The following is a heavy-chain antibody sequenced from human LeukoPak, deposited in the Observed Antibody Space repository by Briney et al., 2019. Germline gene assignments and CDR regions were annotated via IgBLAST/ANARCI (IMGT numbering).Heavy chain of an antibody. D-gene: IGHD2-15*01. CDR2: IYSGGST. CDR1: GFTVSSNY. Sequence: GGSLRLSCAASGFTVSSNYMSWVRQAPGKGLEWVSVIYSGGSTYYADSVKGRFTISRDNSKNTLYLQMNSLRAEDTAVYYCAGGGYCSGGSCHKPFDYWGQGTLVTVSS. J-gene: IGHJ4*02. V-gene: IGHV3-53*01. CDR3: AGGGYCSGGSCHKPFDY.